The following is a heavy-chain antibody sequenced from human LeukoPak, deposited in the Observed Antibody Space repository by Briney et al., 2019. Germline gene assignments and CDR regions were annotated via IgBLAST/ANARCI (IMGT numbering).Heavy chain of an antibody. J-gene: IGHJ4*02. V-gene: IGHV3-21*01. CDR2: ISSSSSYI. D-gene: IGHD3-22*01. CDR1: GFTFSSYS. CDR3: AKDGEYYYDSSGYYYDEKTPFDY. Sequence: GGSLRLSCAASGFTFSSYSMNWIRQAPGKGLEWVSSISSSSSYIYYADSVKGRFTISRDNAKNSLYLQMNSLRAEDTAVYYCAKDGEYYYDSSGYYYDEKTPFDYWGQGTLVTVSS.